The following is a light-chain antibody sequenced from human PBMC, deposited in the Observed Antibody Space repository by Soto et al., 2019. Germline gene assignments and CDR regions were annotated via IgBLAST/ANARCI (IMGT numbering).Light chain of an antibody. J-gene: IGKJ1*01. CDR2: DAS. Sequence: DIQMTQSPSTLSASVGDRVTITCRASQSISTWLAWYQQTPGKAPKLLIYDASSLESGDPSSFSGSGSGTEFTLTTSSLQPDDFATYYGQQYNSYPWKFGQGTKVESK. CDR3: QQYNSYPWK. CDR1: QSISTW. V-gene: IGKV1-5*01.